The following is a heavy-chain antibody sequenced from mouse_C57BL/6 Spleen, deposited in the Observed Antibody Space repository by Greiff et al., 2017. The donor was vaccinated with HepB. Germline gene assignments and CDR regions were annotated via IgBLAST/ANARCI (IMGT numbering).Heavy chain of an antibody. CDR3: ARGPHYYGSTWFAY. J-gene: IGHJ3*01. CDR2: ISSGSSTI. D-gene: IGHD1-1*01. CDR1: GFTFSDYG. V-gene: IGHV5-17*01. Sequence: DVQLVESGGGLVKPGGSLKLSCAASGFTFSDYGMHWVRQAPEKGLEWVAYISSGSSTIYYADTVKGRFTISRDNAKNTLFLQMTSLRSEDTAMYYCARGPHYYGSTWFAYWGQGTLVTVSA.